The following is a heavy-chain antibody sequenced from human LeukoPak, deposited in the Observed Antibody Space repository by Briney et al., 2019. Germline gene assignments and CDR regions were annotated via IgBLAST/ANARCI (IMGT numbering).Heavy chain of an antibody. CDR3: AIFQGTYGDNENDY. CDR1: GGTFRSYA. D-gene: IGHD4-17*01. V-gene: IGHV1-69*13. CDR2: IIPMINTP. J-gene: IGHJ4*02. Sequence: SVKVSCKASGGTFRSYAITWVRQAPGKGLEWMGGIIPMINTPKYAQKFQGRVSNTADESTSTGYMEVSSLRSEDTAVYYCAIFQGTYGDNENDYWGQGTLVTVSS.